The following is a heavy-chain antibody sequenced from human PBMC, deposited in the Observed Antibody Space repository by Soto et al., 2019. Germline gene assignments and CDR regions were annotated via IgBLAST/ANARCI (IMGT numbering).Heavy chain of an antibody. CDR1: GYTFTSYY. CDR2: INPRGGST. CDR3: ARDQEPSTLYYDFYYMDV. Sequence: QVQLVQSGAEVKKPGASVTVSCKASGYTFTSYYIHWVRQAPGQGLEWMGIINPRGGSTSYAQKFQGRVPMTRDTSTSTVYMEVSGLRSADTAVYYCARDQEPSTLYYDFYYMDVWGKGTTVTVSS. V-gene: IGHV1-46*03. J-gene: IGHJ6*03.